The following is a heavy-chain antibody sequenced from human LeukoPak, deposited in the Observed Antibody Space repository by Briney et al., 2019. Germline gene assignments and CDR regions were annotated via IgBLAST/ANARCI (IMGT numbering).Heavy chain of an antibody. CDR3: SRVGSSGWPNYFDS. CDR1: GFTFSSYD. V-gene: IGHV3-13*04. Sequence: GGSLRLSCAASGFTFSSYDTHWVRQATGKGLEWVSVIGTSGDTYYAGSVKGRFTISRENAKNSLYLQMNSLTAGDTAVYFCSRVGSSGWPNYFDSWGQGTLVTVSS. D-gene: IGHD6-19*01. CDR2: IGTSGDT. J-gene: IGHJ4*02.